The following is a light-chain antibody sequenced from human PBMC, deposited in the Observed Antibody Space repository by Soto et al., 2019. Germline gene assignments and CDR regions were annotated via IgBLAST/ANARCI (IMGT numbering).Light chain of an antibody. J-gene: IGKJ5*01. CDR3: QQISTAPSLT. V-gene: IGKV1-39*01. Sequence: DIQMTQSPSSLSASVGDKVTITCRASQSISSSLNWYQQKSGKAPNLLIYGVSRLQGGVPSRFSGSGSGTDFTLSISSLQPEDFATCYCQQISTAPSLTCDQGTRLEIK. CDR1: QSISSS. CDR2: GVS.